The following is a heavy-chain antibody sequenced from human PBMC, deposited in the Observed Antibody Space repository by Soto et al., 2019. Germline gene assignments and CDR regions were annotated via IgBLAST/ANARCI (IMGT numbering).Heavy chain of an antibody. CDR2: ISGSGGST. D-gene: IGHD3-10*01. CDR1: GFTFSSYA. Sequence: GGSLRLSCAASGFTFSSYAMSWVRQAPGKGLEWVSAISGSGGSTYYADSVKGRFTISRDNSKNTLYLQMNSLRAEDTAVYYCARERIYYGSGSYYSGDYWGQGTLVTVSS. J-gene: IGHJ4*02. CDR3: ARERIYYGSGSYYSGDY. V-gene: IGHV3-23*01.